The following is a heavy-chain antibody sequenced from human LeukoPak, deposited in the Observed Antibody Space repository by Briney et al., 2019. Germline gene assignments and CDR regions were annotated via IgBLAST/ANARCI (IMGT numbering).Heavy chain of an antibody. V-gene: IGHV4-59*01. Sequence: SETLFLTCTVSGGSISSYYWSWIRQPPGKGLEWIGYIYYSGSTNYNPSLKSRVTISVDTSKNQFSLKLSSVTAADTAVYYCARGETTTEFDAFDIWGQGTMVTVSS. D-gene: IGHD4-17*01. CDR1: GGSISSYY. CDR3: ARGETTTEFDAFDI. J-gene: IGHJ3*02. CDR2: IYYSGST.